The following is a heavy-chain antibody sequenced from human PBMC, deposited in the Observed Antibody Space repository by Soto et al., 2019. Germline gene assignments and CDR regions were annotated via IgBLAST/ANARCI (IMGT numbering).Heavy chain of an antibody. CDR3: AREQSIAVAGTYYFDY. J-gene: IGHJ4*02. CDR1: GFTFSSYG. V-gene: IGHV3-33*01. Sequence: QVQLVESGGGVVQPGRSLRLSCAASGFTFSSYGMHWVRQAPGKGLEWVAVIWYDGSNKYYADSVKGRFTISRDNSKNTLDLQMNSLRAEDTAVYYCAREQSIAVAGTYYFDYWGQGTLVTVSS. D-gene: IGHD6-19*01. CDR2: IWYDGSNK.